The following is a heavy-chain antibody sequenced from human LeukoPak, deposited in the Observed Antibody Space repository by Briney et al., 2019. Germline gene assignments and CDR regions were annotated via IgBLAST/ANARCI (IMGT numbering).Heavy chain of an antibody. Sequence: GGSLRLSCAASTFTFSTYSMNWVRQAPGQGLEWVPSISSSSDYIYYADSVKGRFTISRDNAKNSLYLQLNSLRAEDTAVYYCARDRDYYDSSGGMNAFDMWGQGTLVTVSS. J-gene: IGHJ3*02. CDR2: ISSSSDYI. V-gene: IGHV3-21*01. CDR3: ARDRDYYDSSGGMNAFDM. CDR1: TFTFSTYS. D-gene: IGHD3-22*01.